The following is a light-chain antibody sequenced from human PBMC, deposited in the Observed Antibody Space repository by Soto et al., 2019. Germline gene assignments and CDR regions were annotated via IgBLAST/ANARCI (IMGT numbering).Light chain of an antibody. CDR1: QNVLNRANDKNY. Sequence: DIVMTQSPDSLAVSLGERATINCKSSQNVLNRANDKNYIAWYQQKPGQPPKLLIYWASTRESDVPDRFSGSGSATDFTLTISSLQAGDVAGYFCQQYFNTPLTFGGGTKVEIK. CDR2: WAS. J-gene: IGKJ4*01. CDR3: QQYFNTPLT. V-gene: IGKV4-1*01.